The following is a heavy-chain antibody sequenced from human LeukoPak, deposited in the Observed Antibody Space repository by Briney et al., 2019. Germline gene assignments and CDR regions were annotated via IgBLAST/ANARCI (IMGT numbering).Heavy chain of an antibody. V-gene: IGHV3-21*01. D-gene: IGHD6-13*01. J-gene: IGHJ5*02. CDR1: GFTFSDYS. CDR3: ARARYSSSSFDP. Sequence: GGSLRLSCAASGFTFSDYSMNWVRQAPGKGLEWASSISSSSSYIYYADSLKGRFTISRDNAKNSLYLQMNSLRAEDTAVYYCARARYSSSSFDPWGQGTLVTVSS. CDR2: ISSSSSYI.